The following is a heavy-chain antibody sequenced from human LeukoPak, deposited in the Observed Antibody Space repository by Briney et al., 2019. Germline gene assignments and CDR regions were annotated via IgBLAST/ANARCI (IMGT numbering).Heavy chain of an antibody. Sequence: PSETLSLTCTVSGGSISSYYWGWIRQPPGKGLEWIGNIFYSGSTYYSPSLKSRVTISLDTSRNQFSLKLNSVTAADTAVYYCAKSNGYGLVDVWGQGTMVTVSS. CDR1: GGSISSYY. CDR2: IFYSGST. V-gene: IGHV4-39*07. D-gene: IGHD3-10*01. CDR3: AKSNGYGLVDV. J-gene: IGHJ3*01.